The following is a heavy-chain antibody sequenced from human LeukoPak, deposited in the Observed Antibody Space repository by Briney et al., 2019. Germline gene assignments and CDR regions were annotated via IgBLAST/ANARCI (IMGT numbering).Heavy chain of an antibody. CDR1: GFTFSTYG. D-gene: IGHD2-2*02. CDR2: ISGSGGST. Sequence: PGGSLRLSCVASGFTFSTYGMSWVRQAPGKGLEWVSAISGSGGSTYYADSVKGRFTISRDNSKNTLYLQMNSLRAEDTAVYYCAKDGIVVVPAAISVWGQGTLVTVSS. J-gene: IGHJ4*02. CDR3: AKDGIVVVPAAISV. V-gene: IGHV3-23*01.